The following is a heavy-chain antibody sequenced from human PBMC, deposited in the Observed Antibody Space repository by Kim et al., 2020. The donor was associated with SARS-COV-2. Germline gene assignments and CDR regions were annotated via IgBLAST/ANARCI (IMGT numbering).Heavy chain of an antibody. Sequence: GGSLRLSCAVSGFTVSSNYMRWVRQAPGMGLEWVSVIYSGGYTFYADSVKGRFTISRDNSKNTLFLQMNSLRPEDTAVYYCARSGYYYDINGNPLSNAYYGMDVCIQGTTVPVSS. CDR2: IYSGGYT. CDR1: GFTVSSNY. V-gene: IGHV3-66*02. D-gene: IGHD3-22*01. J-gene: IGHJ6*02. CDR3: ARSGYYYDINGNPLSNAYYGMDV.